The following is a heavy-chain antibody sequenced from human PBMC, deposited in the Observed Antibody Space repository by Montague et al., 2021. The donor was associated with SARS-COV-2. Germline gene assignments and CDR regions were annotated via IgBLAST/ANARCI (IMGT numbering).Heavy chain of an antibody. CDR3: SSGTGPRSISLFGVIISGYFFDI. Sequence: SETLSLTCAVYGGSFSGYYWNWIRQPPGKGLGLVGESNHRDTTNYNPSLKSRVSISLYTAKNQFSLKLSSVTAADTAVYYCSSGTGPRSISLFGVIISGYFFDIWGQGTMVTVSS. CDR2: SNHRDTT. CDR1: GGSFSGYY. J-gene: IGHJ3*02. V-gene: IGHV4-34*01. D-gene: IGHD3-3*01.